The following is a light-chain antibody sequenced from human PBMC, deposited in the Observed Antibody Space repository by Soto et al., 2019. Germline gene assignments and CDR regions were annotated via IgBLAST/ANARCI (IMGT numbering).Light chain of an antibody. CDR1: QGISSY. J-gene: IGKJ4*01. Sequence: IQLTQSPSSLSASVGDSVTITCRASQGISSYLAWYQQEPGKPPKLLIYAASSLQGGVPSRFSGSGSGTDCTLTINSLQPEDFATYYWQQCYRTALTFGGGTKVDIK. V-gene: IGKV1-39*01. CDR3: QQCYRTALT. CDR2: AAS.